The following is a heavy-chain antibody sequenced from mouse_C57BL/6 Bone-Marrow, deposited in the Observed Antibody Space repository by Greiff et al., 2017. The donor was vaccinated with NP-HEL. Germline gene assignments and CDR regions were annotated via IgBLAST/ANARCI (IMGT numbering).Heavy chain of an antibody. V-gene: IGHV5-15*01. Sequence: DVHLVESGGGLVQPGGSLKLSCAASGFTFSDYGMAWVRQAPRKGPEWVAFISNLAYSIYYADTVTGRFTISRENAKNTLYLGMSSLRSEDTAMYYCARHVGRRIFDYWGQGTTLTVSS. D-gene: IGHD2-12*01. J-gene: IGHJ2*01. CDR3: ARHVGRRIFDY. CDR2: ISNLAYSI. CDR1: GFTFSDYG.